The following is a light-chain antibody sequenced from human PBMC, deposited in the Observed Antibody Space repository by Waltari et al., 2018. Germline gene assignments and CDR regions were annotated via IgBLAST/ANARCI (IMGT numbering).Light chain of an antibody. Sequence: IVMTQSPDSLAVSLGARAPIHCESPQSVLYSPDNKNYLAWYQQKPGQPPKLLIYWASTRASGVPDRFSGSGSGTDFTLTISSLQAEDVAVYYCQQYYGTPVTFGGGSKVEIK. CDR3: QQYYGTPVT. J-gene: IGKJ4*01. CDR2: WAS. V-gene: IGKV4-1*01. CDR1: QSVLYSPDNKNY.